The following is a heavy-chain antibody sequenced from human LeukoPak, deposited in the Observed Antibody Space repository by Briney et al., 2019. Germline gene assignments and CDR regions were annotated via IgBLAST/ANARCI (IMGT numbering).Heavy chain of an antibody. J-gene: IGHJ4*02. CDR3: TTVIGSSGYYSDY. D-gene: IGHD3-22*01. CDR2: IKSKTDGGTT. V-gene: IGHV3-15*01. Sequence: GGSLRLSCAASGFTFRNYWMGWVRQAPGKGLEWVGRIKSKTDGGTTDYAAPVKGRFTISRDDSKNTLYLQMNSLKTEDTAVYYCTTVIGSSGYYSDYWGQGTLVTVSS. CDR1: GFTFRNYW.